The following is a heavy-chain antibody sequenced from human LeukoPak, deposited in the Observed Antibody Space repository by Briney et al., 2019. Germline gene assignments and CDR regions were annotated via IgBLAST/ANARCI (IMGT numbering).Heavy chain of an antibody. D-gene: IGHD3-3*01. CDR1: GFTFSSYW. CDR2: INSDGSST. V-gene: IGHV3-74*01. Sequence: PGGSLRLSCAASGFTFSSYWMHWVRQAPGKGLVWVSRINSDGSSTSYADSVKGRFTISRDNAKNTLYLQMNSLRAEDTAVYYCASTPLFVVPYYMDVWGKGTTVTVSS. J-gene: IGHJ6*03. CDR3: ASTPLFVVPYYMDV.